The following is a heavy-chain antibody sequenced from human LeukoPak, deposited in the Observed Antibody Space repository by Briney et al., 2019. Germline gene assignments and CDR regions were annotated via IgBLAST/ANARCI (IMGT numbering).Heavy chain of an antibody. V-gene: IGHV3-53*01. CDR2: IYSGGST. CDR1: GFTVSSNY. J-gene: IGHJ3*02. Sequence: GGSLRLSCAASGFTVSSNYMSWVRQAPGKGLEWVSVIYSGGSTYYADSVKGRFTISRDNSKNTLYLQMNSLRAEDTAVYYCAKGTVARFGEGDAFDIWGQGTMVTVSS. CDR3: AKGTVARFGEGDAFDI. D-gene: IGHD3-16*01.